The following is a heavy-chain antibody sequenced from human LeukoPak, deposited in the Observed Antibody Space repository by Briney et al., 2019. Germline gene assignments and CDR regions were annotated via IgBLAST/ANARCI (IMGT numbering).Heavy chain of an antibody. Sequence: SGGSLRLSCAASGFTVSSNYMSWVRQAPGKGLGLVSIIYSGGSTYYADSVKGRFTISRDNSKNTLYLQMNSLRAEDTAVYYCARAGTTVTYFDYWGQGTLVTVSS. V-gene: IGHV3-53*01. CDR2: IYSGGST. CDR3: ARAGTTVTYFDY. CDR1: GFTVSSNY. D-gene: IGHD4-17*01. J-gene: IGHJ4*02.